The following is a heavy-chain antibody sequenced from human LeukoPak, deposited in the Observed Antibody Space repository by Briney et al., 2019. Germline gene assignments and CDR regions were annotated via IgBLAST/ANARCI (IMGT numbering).Heavy chain of an antibody. CDR3: ARTKYYHDSSGYYYPNYFDY. CDR2: ISSGSVTI. D-gene: IGHD3-22*01. V-gene: IGHV3-48*02. CDR1: GFTFSSYS. Sequence: GGSLRLSCAASGFTFSSYSMNWVRQAPGKGLEWVSYISSGSVTIYYADAVKGRFTISRDNAKNSLYLKMNSLRDEDTAVYYCARTKYYHDSSGYYYPNYFDYWGQGTLVNVSS. J-gene: IGHJ4*02.